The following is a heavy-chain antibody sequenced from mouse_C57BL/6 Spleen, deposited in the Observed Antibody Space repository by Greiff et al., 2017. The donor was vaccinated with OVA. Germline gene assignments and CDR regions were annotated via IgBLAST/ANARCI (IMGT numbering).Heavy chain of an antibody. Sequence: EVKLQESGAELVKPGASVKLSCTASGFNIKDYYMHWVKQRTEQGLEWIGRLDPEDGETKYAPKFQGKATITADTSSNTAYLQLSSLTAEDTAVYYCARWDPTVVGGGGFDYWGQGTTLTVSS. D-gene: IGHD1-1*01. CDR1: GFNIKDYY. V-gene: IGHV14-2*01. J-gene: IGHJ2*01. CDR3: ARWDPTVVGGGGFDY. CDR2: LDPEDGET.